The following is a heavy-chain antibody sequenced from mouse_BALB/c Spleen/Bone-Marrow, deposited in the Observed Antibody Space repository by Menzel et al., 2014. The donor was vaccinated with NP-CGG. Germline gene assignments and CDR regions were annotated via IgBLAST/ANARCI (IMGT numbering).Heavy chain of an antibody. J-gene: IGHJ4*01. CDR1: GYTFTSYY. Sequence: VKLMESGPELVKPGASVRISCKASGYTFTSYYIHWVKQRPGQGLEWIGWIYPGNVNAKYNEKFKGKATLTADKSSSTGYMQLSSLTSEDSAVYFCARWGTTVVDAMDYWGQGTSVTVSS. CDR3: ARWGTTVVDAMDY. D-gene: IGHD1-1*01. CDR2: IYPGNVNA. V-gene: IGHV1S56*01.